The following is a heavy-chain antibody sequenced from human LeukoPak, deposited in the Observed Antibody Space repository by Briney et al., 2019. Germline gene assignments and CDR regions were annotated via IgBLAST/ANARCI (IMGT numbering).Heavy chain of an antibody. V-gene: IGHV4-61*02. CDR1: GGSISSGSYY. J-gene: IGHJ3*02. Sequence: SQTLSLTCTVSGGSISSGSYYWSWIRQPAGKGLEWIGRIYTSGSTNYNPSLKSRVTISVDTSKNQFSLKLSSVTAADTAVYYCARVSSGYSAFDIWGQGTMVTVSS. D-gene: IGHD3-22*01. CDR2: IYTSGST. CDR3: ARVSSGYSAFDI.